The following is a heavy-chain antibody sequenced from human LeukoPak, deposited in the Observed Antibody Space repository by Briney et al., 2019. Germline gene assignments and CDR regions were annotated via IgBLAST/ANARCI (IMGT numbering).Heavy chain of an antibody. Sequence: PGRSLRLSCAASGFTFSSYGMHWVRQAPGKGLEWVAVISYDGSNKYYADSVKGRFTISRDNAKNSLYLQMNSLRAEDTALYYCAKDIGQWLWSYFDYWGQGTLVTVSS. CDR2: ISYDGSNK. D-gene: IGHD6-19*01. V-gene: IGHV3-30*18. CDR3: AKDIGQWLWSYFDY. CDR1: GFTFSSYG. J-gene: IGHJ4*02.